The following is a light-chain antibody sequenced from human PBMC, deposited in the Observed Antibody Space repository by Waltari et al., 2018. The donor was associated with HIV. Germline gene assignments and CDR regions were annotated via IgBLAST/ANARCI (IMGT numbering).Light chain of an antibody. CDR1: QSISSW. CDR2: KAS. V-gene: IGKV1-5*03. CDR3: QQYSDYPWT. J-gene: IGKJ1*01. Sequence: DIQMTQSPSTLSASVGDRVTISCRASQSISSWLAWYHQKPGEAPKLLIYKASTLESGVSSRFSGSGSGTDFTLTISSLQPGDFATYYCQQYSDYPWTFGPGTKVEI.